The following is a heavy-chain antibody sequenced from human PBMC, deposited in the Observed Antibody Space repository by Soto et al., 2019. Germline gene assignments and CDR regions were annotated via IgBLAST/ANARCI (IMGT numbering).Heavy chain of an antibody. J-gene: IGHJ2*01. Sequence: SETLSLTCTVSGGSISSGSYYWGYIRQPPGKGLEWIGSIYYNGSTYYKPSLKSRVTISVDTSKNQFSLKLSSVSAADTAVYYCTRVFDYRSSYFALWGRGTLVAVSS. CDR1: GGSISSGSYY. D-gene: IGHD2-15*01. CDR2: IYYNGST. CDR3: TRVFDYRSSYFAL. V-gene: IGHV4-39*01.